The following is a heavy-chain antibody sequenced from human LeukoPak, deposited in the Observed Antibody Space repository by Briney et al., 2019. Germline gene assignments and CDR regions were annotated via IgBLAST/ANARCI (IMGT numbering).Heavy chain of an antibody. Sequence: SETLSLTCTVSGGSISSYYWSWIRQPAGKGLEWIGRIYTSGSTNYNPSLKSRVTMSVDMSKNQFPLKLSSVTAADTAVYYCARVRSQWLAHDYWGQGTLVTVSS. V-gene: IGHV4-4*07. CDR3: ARVRSQWLAHDY. J-gene: IGHJ4*02. D-gene: IGHD6-19*01. CDR2: IYTSGST. CDR1: GGSISSYY.